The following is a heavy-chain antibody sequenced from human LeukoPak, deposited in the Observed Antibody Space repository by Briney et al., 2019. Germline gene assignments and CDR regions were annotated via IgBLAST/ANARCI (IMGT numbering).Heavy chain of an antibody. Sequence: GGSLRLSCAASRFDFTTYVMNWVRQAPGKGLEWVSSISSSGGYIYYADSVKGRFTISRDNAKNSLYLQMNSLRAEDTAVYYCARDLITLVRGVGYYGMDVWGQGTTVTASS. D-gene: IGHD3-10*01. V-gene: IGHV3-21*01. CDR3: ARDLITLVRGVGYYGMDV. CDR2: ISSSGGYI. CDR1: RFDFTTYV. J-gene: IGHJ6*02.